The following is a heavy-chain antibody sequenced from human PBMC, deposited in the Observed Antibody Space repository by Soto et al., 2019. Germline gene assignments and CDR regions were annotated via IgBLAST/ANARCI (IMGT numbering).Heavy chain of an antibody. J-gene: IGHJ6*02. CDR2: INPSGGST. V-gene: IGHV1-46*01. CDR3: ARGTHSSGYYSAYYYYGMDV. CDR1: RYTFTSYY. Sequence: ASVKVSCKAPRYTFTSYYMHWVRQAPGQGLEWMGIINPSGGSTSYAQKFQGRVTMTRDTSTSTVYMELSSLRSEDTAVYYCARGTHSSGYYSAYYYYGMDVWGQGTTVTVSS. D-gene: IGHD3-22*01.